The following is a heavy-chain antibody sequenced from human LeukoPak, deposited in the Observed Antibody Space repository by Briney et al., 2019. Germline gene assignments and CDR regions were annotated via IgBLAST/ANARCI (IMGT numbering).Heavy chain of an antibody. Sequence: SETLSLTCAVYGGSFSGYYWSWIRQPPGKGLEWIGEINHSGSTNYNPSLKSRVTISVDTSKNQFSLKLSSVTAADTAVYYCARDAPSVNRQPFDYWGQGTLVTVSS. CDR2: INHSGST. V-gene: IGHV4-34*01. J-gene: IGHJ4*02. CDR1: GGSFSGYY. CDR3: ARDAPSVNRQPFDY. D-gene: IGHD1-14*01.